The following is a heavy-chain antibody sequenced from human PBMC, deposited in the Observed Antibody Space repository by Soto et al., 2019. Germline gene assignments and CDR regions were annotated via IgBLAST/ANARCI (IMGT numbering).Heavy chain of an antibody. CDR3: ARVGSSSWYWFDP. Sequence: QVQLQESGPGLVKPSQTLSLTCTVSGGSISSGDYYWSWIRQPPGKGLEWIGYIYYSGSTYYNPSLKSRVTISVDTSKNQCSLKLSSVTAADTAVYYCARVGSSSWYWFDPWGQGTLVTVSS. CDR1: GGSISSGDYY. V-gene: IGHV4-30-4*01. J-gene: IGHJ5*02. D-gene: IGHD6-13*01. CDR2: IYYSGST.